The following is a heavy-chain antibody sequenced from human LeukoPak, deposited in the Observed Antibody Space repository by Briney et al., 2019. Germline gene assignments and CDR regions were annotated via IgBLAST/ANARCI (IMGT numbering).Heavy chain of an antibody. CDR3: TRSMDY. D-gene: IGHD6-6*01. CDR1: GFTFSSYW. Sequence: GGSLRLSCAASGFTFSSYWMHWVRQAPGKGLVWVSRINTDGTTTDYADSVKGRFTISRDNAKNTVYLQMDSLRGEDTAVYYCTRSMDYWGQGTLVTVSS. V-gene: IGHV3-74*01. CDR2: INTDGTTT. J-gene: IGHJ4*02.